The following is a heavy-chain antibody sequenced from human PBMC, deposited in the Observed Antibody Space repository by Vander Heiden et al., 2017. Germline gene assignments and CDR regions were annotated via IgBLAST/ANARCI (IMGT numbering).Heavy chain of an antibody. V-gene: IGHV3-72*01. Sequence: EVQLVESGGALVQPGGSLRLYCAAYGFTFSDHYMEWVRQAPGKGLEWVGRSRNKANSYTTEYAASVKGRFTISRDDSKNSLYLQMNSLKTEDTAVYYCARGAKGFPFDYWGQGTLVTVSS. CDR3: ARGAKGFPFDY. CDR2: SRNKANSYTT. CDR1: GFTFSDHY. J-gene: IGHJ4*02.